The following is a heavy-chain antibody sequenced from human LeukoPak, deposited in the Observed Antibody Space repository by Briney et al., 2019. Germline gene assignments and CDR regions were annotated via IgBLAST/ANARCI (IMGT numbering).Heavy chain of an antibody. D-gene: IGHD3-10*01. V-gene: IGHV1-8*03. CDR1: GYTFTSYD. J-gene: IGHJ6*03. CDR3: AGGRITMVRGKHYYYYYYMDV. Sequence: ASVKVSCKASGYTFTSYDINWVRQATGQGLEWMGWMNPNSGNTGYAQKFQGRVTITRNTSISTAYMELSSLRSEDTAVYYCAGGRITMVRGKHYYYYYYMDVWGKGTTVTVSS. CDR2: MNPNSGNT.